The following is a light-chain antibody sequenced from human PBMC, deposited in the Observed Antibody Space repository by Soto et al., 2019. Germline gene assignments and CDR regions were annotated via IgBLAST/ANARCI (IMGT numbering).Light chain of an antibody. J-gene: IGLJ3*02. Sequence: QAVVAQPPSASGTPGQRVTISCSGGSSNIGGEAVSWYQQFPGTAPKLLIFDTTQRPSGVPDRFSGSKSGTSASLAISGLQSEDEAEYYRAAWDDSLNGPVFGGGTKLTVL. CDR3: AAWDDSLNGPV. CDR2: DTT. V-gene: IGLV1-44*01. CDR1: SSNIGGEA.